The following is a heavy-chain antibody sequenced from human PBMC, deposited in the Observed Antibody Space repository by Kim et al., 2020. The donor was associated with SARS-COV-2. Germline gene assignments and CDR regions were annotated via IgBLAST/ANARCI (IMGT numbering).Heavy chain of an antibody. D-gene: IGHD1-26*01. J-gene: IGHJ3*02. CDR3: ARDQPGIVGGSGAFEI. Sequence: SVKGRFTISRDNAKNTLYLQMNSLRAEDTAVYYCARDQPGIVGGSGAFEIWGQGTMVTVSS. V-gene: IGHV3-74*01.